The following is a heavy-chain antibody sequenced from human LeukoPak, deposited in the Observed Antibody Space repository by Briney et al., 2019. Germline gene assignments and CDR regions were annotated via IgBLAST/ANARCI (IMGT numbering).Heavy chain of an antibody. CDR2: NHSGST. CDR3: ARALPLPGIAAADNAFDI. V-gene: IGHV4-38-2*02. D-gene: IGHD6-13*01. Sequence: PSETLSLTCTVSGYSLSSGFYWGWIRQPPGKGLEWIGSNHSGSTYFNPSLKSRVTISVDTSKNQFSLKLSSVTAADTAVYYCARALPLPGIAAADNAFDIWGQGTMVTVSS. J-gene: IGHJ3*02. CDR1: GYSLSSGFY.